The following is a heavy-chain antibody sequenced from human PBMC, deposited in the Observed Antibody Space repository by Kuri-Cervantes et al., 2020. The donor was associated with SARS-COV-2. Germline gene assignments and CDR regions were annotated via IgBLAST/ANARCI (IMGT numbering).Heavy chain of an antibody. V-gene: IGHV4-4*07. CDR3: ARDYSGGWGY. Sequence: AEPLSPTCTLSGGPISSYYWSWIRKPAGKGLEWIGRIYTSGSTNYNPSLKSRVTMSVDTSKNQFSLKLSSVTAADTAVYYCARDYSGGWGYWGQGTLVTVSS. CDR1: GGPISSYY. D-gene: IGHD1-26*01. CDR2: IYTSGST. J-gene: IGHJ4*02.